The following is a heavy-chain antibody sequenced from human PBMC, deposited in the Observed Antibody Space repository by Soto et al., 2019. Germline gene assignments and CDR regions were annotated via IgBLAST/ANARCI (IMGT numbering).Heavy chain of an antibody. CDR1: GGSISSYY. Sequence: SSETLSLTCTVSGGSISSYYWSWIRQPPGKGLEWIGYIYYSGGTNYNPSLKSRVTISVDTSKNQFSLKLSSVTAADTAVYYCARHSSGWSYSFDYWGQGTLVTVSS. CDR3: ARHSSGWSYSFDY. J-gene: IGHJ4*02. CDR2: IYYSGGT. D-gene: IGHD6-19*01. V-gene: IGHV4-59*08.